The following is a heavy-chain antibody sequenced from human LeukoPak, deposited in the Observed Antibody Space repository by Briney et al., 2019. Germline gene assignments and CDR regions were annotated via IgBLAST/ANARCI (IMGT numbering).Heavy chain of an antibody. CDR3: ARDLHTEQQLVYNWFDP. V-gene: IGHV4-39*02. CDR1: GGSISSSSYY. Sequence: SETLSLTCTVSGGSISSSSYYWGWIRQPPGKGLEWIGTIYYSGSTYYNPSLKSRVTISVDTSKNQFSLKLRSVTAADTAVYYCARDLHTEQQLVYNWFDPWGQGTLVTVSS. CDR2: IYYSGST. D-gene: IGHD6-13*01. J-gene: IGHJ5*02.